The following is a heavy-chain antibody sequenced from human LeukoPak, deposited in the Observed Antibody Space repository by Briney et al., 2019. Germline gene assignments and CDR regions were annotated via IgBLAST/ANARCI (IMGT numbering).Heavy chain of an antibody. CDR2: ISAYNGNT. CDR3: ARESDYYDSSGYLPQAPYDY. Sequence: ASVKVSCKASGYTFTSYGISWVRQAPGQGLEWMGWISAYNGNTNYAQKLQGRVTMTRDTSTSTVYMELSSLRSEDTAVYYCARESDYYDSSGYLPQAPYDYWGQGTLATVSS. D-gene: IGHD3-22*01. V-gene: IGHV1-18*01. J-gene: IGHJ4*02. CDR1: GYTFTSYG.